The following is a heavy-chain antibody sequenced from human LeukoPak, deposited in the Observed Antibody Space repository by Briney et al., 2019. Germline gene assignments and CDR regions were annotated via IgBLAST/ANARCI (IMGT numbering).Heavy chain of an antibody. Sequence: ASVKVSCKASGYTFTSYDINWVRQATGQGLEWMGWMNPNSGNTGYAQKFQGRVTMTRNTSISTAYMELSSLRSEDTAVYYCARGYLPPELRGNYYYYFSMDVWGKGTTVTVSS. J-gene: IGHJ6*03. CDR3: ARGYLPPELRGNYYYYFSMDV. V-gene: IGHV1-8*01. CDR2: MNPNSGNT. D-gene: IGHD1-7*01. CDR1: GYTFTSYD.